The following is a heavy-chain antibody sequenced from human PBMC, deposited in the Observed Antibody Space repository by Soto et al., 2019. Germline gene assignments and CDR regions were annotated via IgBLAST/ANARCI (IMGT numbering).Heavy chain of an antibody. CDR3: AIGFGWFDP. D-gene: IGHD3-10*01. CDR2: IYHSGST. V-gene: IGHV4-4*02. Sequence: QVQLQESGPGLVTPSGTLSLTCAVSGGSIRSNTWWSWVRQPPGKGLEWMGEIYHSGSTNYNPSLKSRVSISVDKSKSQFSLRLSSVTAADTAVYYFAIGFGWFDPWGQGTLVTVSS. J-gene: IGHJ5*02. CDR1: GGSIRSNTW.